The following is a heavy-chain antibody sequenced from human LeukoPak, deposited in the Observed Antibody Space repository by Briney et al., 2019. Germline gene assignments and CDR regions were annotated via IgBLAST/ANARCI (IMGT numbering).Heavy chain of an antibody. J-gene: IGHJ4*02. D-gene: IGHD4-17*01. Sequence: GGSLRLSCAASGLTFSDYYMSWIRQAPGKGLEWVSYISSSGSTIYYADSVKGRFTISRDNAKNSLYLQMNSLRAEDTAVYYCARDGCYGDYVAYFDYWGQGTLVTVSS. CDR2: ISSSGSTI. CDR3: ARDGCYGDYVAYFDY. V-gene: IGHV3-11*04. CDR1: GLTFSDYY.